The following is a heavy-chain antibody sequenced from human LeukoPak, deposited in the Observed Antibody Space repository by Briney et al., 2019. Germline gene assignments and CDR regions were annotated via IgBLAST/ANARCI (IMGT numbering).Heavy chain of an antibody. D-gene: IGHD2-15*01. V-gene: IGHV1-18*04. CDR2: VSGDDGRT. CDR3: ARDWHCSGGRCENCFDP. CDR1: GYTFTGYY. J-gene: IGHJ5*02. Sequence: GASVKVSCKASGYTFTGYYMHWVRQAPGQGPEWMGWVSGDDGRTYYGQKFQDRVTMTKDTSTTTVYMELRSLRSDDTAVYYCARDWHCSGGRCENCFDPWGQGTLVIVSS.